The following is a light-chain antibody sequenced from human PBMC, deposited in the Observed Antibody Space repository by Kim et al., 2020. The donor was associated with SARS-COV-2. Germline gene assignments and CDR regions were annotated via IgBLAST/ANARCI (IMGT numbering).Light chain of an antibody. Sequence: VALGQTVRITCQGDSLRSYYASWYQQKPGQAPVLVIYGKNNRPSGIPDRFSGSSSGNTASLTITGAQAEDEADYYCNSRVSSGNYVFGTGTKVTVL. CDR2: GKN. V-gene: IGLV3-19*01. CDR1: SLRSYY. CDR3: NSRVSSGNYV. J-gene: IGLJ1*01.